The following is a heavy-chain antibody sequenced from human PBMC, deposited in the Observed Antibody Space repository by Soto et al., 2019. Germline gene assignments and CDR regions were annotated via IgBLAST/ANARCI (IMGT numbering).Heavy chain of an antibody. Sequence: GESLKISCKGSGYSFTSYWIGWVRQMPGKGLEWMGIIYPGDSDTRYSPSFQGQVTISADKSISTAYLQWSSLKASDTAMYYCARSYSSGYYYYGMDVWGQVTTFTVSS. CDR1: GYSFTSYW. J-gene: IGHJ6*02. CDR3: ARSYSSGYYYYGMDV. CDR2: IYPGDSDT. D-gene: IGHD6-6*01. V-gene: IGHV5-51*01.